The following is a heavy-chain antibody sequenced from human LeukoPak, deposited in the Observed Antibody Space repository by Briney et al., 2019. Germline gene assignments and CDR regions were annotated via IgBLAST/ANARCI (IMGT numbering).Heavy chain of an antibody. CDR3: ARERHSSGSLGDY. CDR2: IKHDGNWK. V-gene: IGHV3-7*03. CDR1: GSTFGNYY. J-gene: IGHJ4*02. Sequence: GGSLRLSCAASGSTFGNYYMSWVRQAPGKGLEWVANIKHDGNWKFYADSVKGRFTVSRDNAGSLVYLHMSSLRAEDTAMYYCARERHSSGSLGDYWGQGILVTVSS. D-gene: IGHD6-19*01.